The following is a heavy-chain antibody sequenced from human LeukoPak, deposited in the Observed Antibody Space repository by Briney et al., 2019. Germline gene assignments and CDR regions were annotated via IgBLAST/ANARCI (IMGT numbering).Heavy chain of an antibody. D-gene: IGHD3-10*01. CDR1: GFSFITYA. CDR2: MRPDGSDK. Sequence: GGSLRLSCAASGFSFITYAMHWVRQAPGKGLEWVAFMRPDGSDKYYADSVKGRFTISRDNSKNTLYLQMNSLRAEDTAVYYCAKETYYYAWGQGTLVTVSS. CDR3: AKETYYYA. J-gene: IGHJ4*02. V-gene: IGHV3-30*02.